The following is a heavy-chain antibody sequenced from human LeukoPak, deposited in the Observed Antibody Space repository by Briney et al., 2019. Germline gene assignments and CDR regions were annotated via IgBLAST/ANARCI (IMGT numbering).Heavy chain of an antibody. CDR2: IYTSGST. V-gene: IGHV4-4*07. CDR1: GGSISSYY. Sequence: SETLSLTCTVSGGSISSYYWSWIRQPAGKGLEWIGRIYTSGSTNYNPSLKSRVTISVDTSKNQFSLKLSSVTAADTAVYYCARESGSYCSSTSCYMRDYYYGMDVWGQGTTVTVSS. D-gene: IGHD2-2*02. J-gene: IGHJ6*02. CDR3: ARESGSYCSSTSCYMRDYYYGMDV.